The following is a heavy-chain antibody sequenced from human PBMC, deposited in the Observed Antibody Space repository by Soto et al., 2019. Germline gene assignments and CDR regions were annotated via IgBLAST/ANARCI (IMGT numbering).Heavy chain of an antibody. D-gene: IGHD6-19*01. J-gene: IGHJ4*02. Sequence: QVQLVQSGAEVKKPGSSVKVSCKASGGTFSSYAISWVRQAPGQGLEWMGGIIPIFGTANYAQKFQGRVTITADESTSTAYMELSSLRSEDTAVYYCARSLGIAVAGSPYYFDYWGQGTLVTVSS. CDR1: GGTFSSYA. CDR2: IIPIFGTA. CDR3: ARSLGIAVAGSPYYFDY. V-gene: IGHV1-69*01.